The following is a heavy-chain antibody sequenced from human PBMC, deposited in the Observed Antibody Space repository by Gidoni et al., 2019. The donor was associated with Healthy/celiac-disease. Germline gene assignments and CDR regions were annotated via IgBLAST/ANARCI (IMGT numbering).Heavy chain of an antibody. Sequence: QVQLQAACPGLVMLSQTLSLPFIASGCSISSGDYYWSWIRQPPGKGLEWIGYIYYSGSTYYNPSLKSRVTISVDTSKNQFSLKLSSVTAADTAVYYCARVGRDWRNFDYWGQGTLVTVSS. CDR3: ARVGRDWRNFDY. J-gene: IGHJ4*02. CDR2: IYYSGST. D-gene: IGHD2-21*01. CDR1: GCSISSGDYY. V-gene: IGHV4-30-4*01.